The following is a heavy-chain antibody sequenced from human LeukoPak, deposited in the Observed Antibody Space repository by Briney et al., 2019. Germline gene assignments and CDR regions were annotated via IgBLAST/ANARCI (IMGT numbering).Heavy chain of an antibody. CDR3: ARDNCSGGSCYLDY. CDR1: GFTFSSYE. Sequence: GGSLRLSCAASGFTFSSYEMNWVRQAPGKGLEWVSYISSSGSTIYYADSVKGRFTISRDNAKNSLYLQMNSLRAEDTAVYYCARDNCSGGSCYLDYWGQGTLVTVSS. V-gene: IGHV3-48*03. D-gene: IGHD2-15*01. J-gene: IGHJ4*02. CDR2: ISSSGSTI.